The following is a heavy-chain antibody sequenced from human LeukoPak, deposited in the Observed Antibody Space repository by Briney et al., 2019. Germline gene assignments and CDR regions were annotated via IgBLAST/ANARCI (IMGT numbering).Heavy chain of an antibody. CDR2: VRYDQSAT. D-gene: IGHD3-3*01. V-gene: IGHV3-30*02. CDR3: VKDQGECPGSRCYLRFLEY. CDR1: GFNFSIYG. Sequence: GGSLRLSCAASGFNFSIYGMHWVRQAPGKGRGWVTFVRYDQSATVYADSVQGRFAISRDNSKNTVYLQMNSLRVEDTALYFCVKDQGECPGSRCYLRFLEYWGQGTLVIVSS. J-gene: IGHJ4*02.